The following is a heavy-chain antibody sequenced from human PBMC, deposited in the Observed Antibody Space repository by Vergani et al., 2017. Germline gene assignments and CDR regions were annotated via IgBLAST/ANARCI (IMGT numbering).Heavy chain of an antibody. J-gene: IGHJ6*02. D-gene: IGHD3-16*02. Sequence: EVQLLESGGGLAQPGGSLRLSCAASGFTFRNYAMTWVRQAPGKGLEWVSIISDNGGTTYYADSVKGRFTISRDNSKDTLYLQMNSLRAEDTAVYYCARDLYDYVWGSYRRYYYGMDVWGQGTTVTVSS. CDR3: ARDLYDYVWGSYRRYYYGMDV. CDR2: ISDNGGTT. V-gene: IGHV3-23*01. CDR1: GFTFRNYA.